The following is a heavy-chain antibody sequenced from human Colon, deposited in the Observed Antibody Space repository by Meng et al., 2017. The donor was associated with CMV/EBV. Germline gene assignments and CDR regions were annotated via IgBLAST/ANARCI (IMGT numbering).Heavy chain of an antibody. J-gene: IGHJ6*02. CDR3: VRYANSQYGMDV. Sequence: GGSLRLSCAASGFTFSNYGMSWVRQAPGKGLEWVANIKEDGTGQWYVDSVKGRFTISRDDAKKSVYLQMNSLRAEDTAVYYCVRYANSQYGMDVWGQGTTVTVSS. D-gene: IGHD2-21*01. V-gene: IGHV3-7*01. CDR1: GFTFSNYG. CDR2: IKEDGTGQ.